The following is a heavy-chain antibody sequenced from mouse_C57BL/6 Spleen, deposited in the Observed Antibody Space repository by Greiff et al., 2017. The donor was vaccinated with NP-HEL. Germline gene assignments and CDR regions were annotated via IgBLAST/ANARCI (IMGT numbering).Heavy chain of an antibody. Sequence: QVQLQQPGAELVRPGTSVTLSCKASGYTFTSYWMHWVTQRPGQGLEWIGVIDPSDSYTNYNQKFKGKATLTVDTSSSTAYMQLSSLTSEDSAVYYCARKYGNSYYFDYWGQGTTLTVSS. V-gene: IGHV1-59*01. CDR2: IDPSDSYT. CDR3: ARKYGNSYYFDY. CDR1: GYTFTSYW. J-gene: IGHJ2*01. D-gene: IGHD2-10*02.